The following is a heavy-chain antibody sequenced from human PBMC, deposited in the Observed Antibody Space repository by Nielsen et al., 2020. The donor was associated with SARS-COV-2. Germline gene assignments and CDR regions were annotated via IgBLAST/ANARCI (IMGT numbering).Heavy chain of an antibody. CDR2: INHSGST. CDR3: ARAGDRITIFGVEPGAFDI. Sequence: VRQMPGKGLEWIGEINHSGSTNYNPSLKSRVTISVDTSKNQFSLKLSSVTAADTAVYYCARAGDRITIFGVEPGAFDIWGQGTMVTVSS. D-gene: IGHD3-3*01. J-gene: IGHJ3*02. V-gene: IGHV4-34*01.